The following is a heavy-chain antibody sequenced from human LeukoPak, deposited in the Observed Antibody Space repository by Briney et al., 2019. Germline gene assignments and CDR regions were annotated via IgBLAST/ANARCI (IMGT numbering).Heavy chain of an antibody. J-gene: IGHJ2*01. CDR1: GFTLSSYA. V-gene: IGHV3-30-3*02. CDR3: AKYSYDWYFDL. Sequence: QPGGSLRLSCAGSGFTLSSYAMSWVRQAPGKGLEWVAVVSYDGNTQYYPDSVKGRFTISRDNSKNTLYLQMNSLKTEDTAVYYCAKYSYDWYFDLWGRGTLVTVSS. D-gene: IGHD5-18*01. CDR2: VSYDGNTQ.